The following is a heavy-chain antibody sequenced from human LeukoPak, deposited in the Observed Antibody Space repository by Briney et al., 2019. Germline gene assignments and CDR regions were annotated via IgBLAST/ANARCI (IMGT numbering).Heavy chain of an antibody. V-gene: IGHV1-24*01. CDR2: FDPEDGET. D-gene: IGHD1-7*01. CDR1: GYTLTELS. Sequence: ASVKVSCKVSGYTLTELSMHWVRQAPGKGLAWMGGFDPEDGETIYAQKFQGRVTMTEDTSTDTAYMELSSLRSEDTAVYYCATANWNYVASWFDPWGQGTLVTVSS. J-gene: IGHJ5*02. CDR3: ATANWNYVASWFDP.